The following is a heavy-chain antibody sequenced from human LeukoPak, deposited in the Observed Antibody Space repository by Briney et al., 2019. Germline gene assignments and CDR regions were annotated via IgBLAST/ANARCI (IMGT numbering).Heavy chain of an antibody. J-gene: IGHJ4*02. D-gene: IGHD3-10*01. CDR1: GFTFSSYA. CDR2: LSFDGTIT. CDR3: ARDSTYYYDSGSSGPHYFGY. Sequence: GRSLRLSCAASGFTFSSYAPHWVRQAPGKGLEWVAVLSFDGTITYYADSVKGRFTISRDNSKNTLYLQLNSLRAEDTAVYYCARDSTYYYDSGSSGPHYFGYWGQGTLVTVSS. V-gene: IGHV3-30*04.